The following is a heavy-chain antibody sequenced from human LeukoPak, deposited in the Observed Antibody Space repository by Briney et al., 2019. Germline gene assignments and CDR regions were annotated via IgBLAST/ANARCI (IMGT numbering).Heavy chain of an antibody. CDR3: ARDRDSGSPEGDWFDP. J-gene: IGHJ5*02. Sequence: GGSLRLSCAASGFTFSSYWMHWVRQAPGKGLVWVSRINSDGSSTSYADSVKGRFTISRDNAKSTLYLQMNSLRAEDTAVYYCARDRDSGSPEGDWFDPWGQGTLVTVSS. D-gene: IGHD1-26*01. V-gene: IGHV3-74*01. CDR1: GFTFSSYW. CDR2: INSDGSST.